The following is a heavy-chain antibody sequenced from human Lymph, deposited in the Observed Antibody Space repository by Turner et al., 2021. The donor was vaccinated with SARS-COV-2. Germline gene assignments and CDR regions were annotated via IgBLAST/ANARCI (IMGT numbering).Heavy chain of an antibody. V-gene: IGHV3-23*01. CDR2: ISGSGAST. J-gene: IGHJ5*02. Sequence: EVQLLESGGGLVQPGGSLRLSCAASGFTFSSYTMSWVRQAPGKGLEWVSAISGSGASTYYADSVKGRFTISRDNSKNTLYLQMNSPRVEDTAVYYCAKDGYDGIYCGGGSCYSGWFDPWGQGTLVTVSS. CDR3: AKDGYDGIYCGGGSCYSGWFDP. CDR1: GFTFSSYT. D-gene: IGHD2-15*01.